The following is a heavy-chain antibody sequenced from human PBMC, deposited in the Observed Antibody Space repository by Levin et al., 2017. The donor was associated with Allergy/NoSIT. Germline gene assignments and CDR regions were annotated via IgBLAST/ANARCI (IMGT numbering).Heavy chain of an antibody. J-gene: IGHJ6*02. CDR1: TGSIIGYF. Sequence: PSETLSLTCTVSTGSIIGYFWSWIRQSPGKGLEWLGCFSLSGNTNYNPSLKSRLTISVDTSRNRFFLNSNSVTAADTAVYYCARGPPPREQNALPPSPYGMDVWGQGATVTVSS. CDR3: ARGPPPREQNALPPSPYGMDV. CDR2: FSLSGNT. D-gene: IGHD1/OR15-1a*01. V-gene: IGHV4-59*01.